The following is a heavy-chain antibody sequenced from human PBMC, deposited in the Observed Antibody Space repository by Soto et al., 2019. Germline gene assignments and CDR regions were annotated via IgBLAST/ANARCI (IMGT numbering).Heavy chain of an antibody. D-gene: IGHD2-15*01. V-gene: IGHV3-30*18. Sequence: QVQLVESGGGVVQPGRSLRLSCAASGFTFSSYGMQWVRQAPCKGLEWVAVIAYDGSNKYYADSVKGRFTISRDNSKNTLYLQMNSLRAEDTAVYYCAKDQGCSGGSCYPWYFDYWGQGTLVTVSS. CDR2: IAYDGSNK. CDR3: AKDQGCSGGSCYPWYFDY. J-gene: IGHJ4*02. CDR1: GFTFSSYG.